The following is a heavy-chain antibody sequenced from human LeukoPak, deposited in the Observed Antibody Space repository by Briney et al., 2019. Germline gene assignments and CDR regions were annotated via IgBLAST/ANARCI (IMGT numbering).Heavy chain of an antibody. CDR3: ASLSEYSYAGDY. J-gene: IGHJ4*02. Sequence: SQTLSLTCTVSGASISSGGYYWSWIRQHPGKGPECIGYIYYSGSTYYNPSLKSRITISLGASKSQFSLKLSSVTAADTAAYYCASLSEYSYAGDYWGQGTLVTVSS. V-gene: IGHV4-31*03. CDR2: IYYSGST. D-gene: IGHD5-18*01. CDR1: GASISSGGYY.